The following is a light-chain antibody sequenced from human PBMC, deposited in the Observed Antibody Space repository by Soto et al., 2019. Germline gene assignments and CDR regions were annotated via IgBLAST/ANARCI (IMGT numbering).Light chain of an antibody. CDR1: RYDVGTDND. Sequence: QSVVAQPASVSGSPGQSLTISCTGIRYDVGTDNDVYRYQHHPGQAPKLLNYDVGCRPPEVSHRFSDSKSGITASLAISGLKDEDEADYYCTSYTSDKPRFYILGAGTKVNVL. J-gene: IGLJ1*01. V-gene: IGLV2-14*03. CDR3: TSYTSDKPRFYI. CDR2: DVG.